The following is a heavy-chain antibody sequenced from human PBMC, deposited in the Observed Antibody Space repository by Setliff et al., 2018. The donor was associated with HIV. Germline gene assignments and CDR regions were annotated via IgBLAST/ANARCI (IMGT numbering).Heavy chain of an antibody. V-gene: IGHV3-23*01. CDR1: GFTFSSYA. J-gene: IGHJ4*02. Sequence: LRLSCVASGFTFSSYAMSWVRQAPGKGLEWVSGISGSGGSTYYADSVKGRFTISRDNSKNTLYLQMNSLRAQDTAVYYCAKGLSGPFDYWGQGPLVTVSS. D-gene: IGHD3-16*02. CDR3: AKGLSGPFDY. CDR2: ISGSGGST.